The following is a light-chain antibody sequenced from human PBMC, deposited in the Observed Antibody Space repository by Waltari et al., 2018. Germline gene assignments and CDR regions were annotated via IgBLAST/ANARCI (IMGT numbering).Light chain of an antibody. CDR2: EDN. CDR1: SGSIASNY. V-gene: IGLV6-57*04. Sequence: NFMLTQPHSVSESPGKTVTISCTRSSGSIASNYVQWYQQRPGSAPTTVIYEDNQSPSGVPDRFSGSIDSSSNSASLTIAGLKTEDEADYYCQSYDDNNRRVFGGGTKLTVL. J-gene: IGLJ3*02. CDR3: QSYDDNNRRV.